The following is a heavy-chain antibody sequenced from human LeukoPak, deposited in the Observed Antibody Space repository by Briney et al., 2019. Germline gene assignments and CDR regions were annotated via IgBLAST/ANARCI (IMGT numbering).Heavy chain of an antibody. CDR2: IYYTGST. J-gene: IGHJ5*02. CDR3: ARAISPGWFDP. CDR1: GGSISSSSYY. Sequence: PSETLSLTCTVSGGSISSSSYYWGWIRQPPGKGLEWIGNIYYTGSTYYNPSLKSRVTISLDTSKNHFSLKLSSVTAADTAVYYCARAISPGWFDPWGQGTLVTVSS. V-gene: IGHV4-39*07.